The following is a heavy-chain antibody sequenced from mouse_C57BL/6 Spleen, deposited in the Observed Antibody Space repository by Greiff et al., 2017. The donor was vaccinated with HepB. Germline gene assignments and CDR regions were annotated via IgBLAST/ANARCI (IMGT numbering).Heavy chain of an antibody. D-gene: IGHD1-1*01. J-gene: IGHJ2*01. V-gene: IGHV5-4*01. CDR2: ISDGGSYT. Sequence: EVQVVESGGGLVKPGGSLKLSCAASGFTFSSYAMSWVRQTPEKRLEWVATISDGGSYTYYPDNVKGRFTISRDNAKNNLYLQMNHLKSEDTAMYYCARDTVVATRGYFDYWGQGTTLTVSS. CDR1: GFTFSSYA. CDR3: ARDTVVATRGYFDY.